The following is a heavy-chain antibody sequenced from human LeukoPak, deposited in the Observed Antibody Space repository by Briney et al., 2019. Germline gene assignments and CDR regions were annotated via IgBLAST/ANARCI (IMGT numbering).Heavy chain of an antibody. J-gene: IGHJ5*02. CDR1: GDSVSSNSAA. V-gene: IGHV6-1*01. CDR3: ARKGPPLREDIVVVNWFDP. Sequence: SQTLSLTCAISGDSVSSNSAAWNWIRQSPSRGLEWLGRTYYRSKWYNDYAVSVKSRITINPDTSKNQFSLQLNSVTPEDTAVYYCARKGPPLREDIVVVNWFDPWGQGTLVTVSS. D-gene: IGHD2-2*01. CDR2: TYYRSKWYN.